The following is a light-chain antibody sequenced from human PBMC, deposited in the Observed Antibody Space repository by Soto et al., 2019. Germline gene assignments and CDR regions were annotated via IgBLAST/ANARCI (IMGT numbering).Light chain of an antibody. CDR1: QTVSGN. J-gene: IGKJ5*01. CDR3: QQYNNWPV. Sequence: EIVMTQSPATLSVSPGERATVSCRASQTVSGNLAWYQQRPGQAPRLLMYGASTRATGIPARFSGSGSGTEFTLTISSLQSEDFAVYYCQQYNNWPVFGQGTRLEIK. V-gene: IGKV3-15*01. CDR2: GAS.